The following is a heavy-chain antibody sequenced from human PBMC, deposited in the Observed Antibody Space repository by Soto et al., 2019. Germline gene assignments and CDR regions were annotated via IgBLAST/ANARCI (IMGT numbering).Heavy chain of an antibody. V-gene: IGHV3-53*01. CDR1: GFTFSDYY. Sequence: GGSLRLSCAASGFTFSDYYMSWVRQAPGKGLEWVSVIYSGGSTYYADSVKGRFTISRDNSKNTLYLQMNSLRAEDTAVYYCARDRYPFDYWGQGTLVTVSS. CDR2: IYSGGST. D-gene: IGHD1-26*01. CDR3: ARDRYPFDY. J-gene: IGHJ4*02.